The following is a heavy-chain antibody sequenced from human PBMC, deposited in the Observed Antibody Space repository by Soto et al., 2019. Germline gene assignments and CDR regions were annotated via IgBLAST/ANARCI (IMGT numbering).Heavy chain of an antibody. V-gene: IGHV3-23*01. Sequence: GGSLRLSCAASGFSVSDYAMSWGRQATGKGLEWVSSISGSGDGTYYGDSVKGRFTLSRDTSQKTLYLQMNNLRGEDTAVYFCTKSRRSVLMVYGFGGMDVWGRGTTVTVSS. J-gene: IGHJ6*02. CDR1: GFSVSDYA. D-gene: IGHD2-8*01. CDR3: TKSRRSVLMVYGFGGMDV. CDR2: ISGSGDGT.